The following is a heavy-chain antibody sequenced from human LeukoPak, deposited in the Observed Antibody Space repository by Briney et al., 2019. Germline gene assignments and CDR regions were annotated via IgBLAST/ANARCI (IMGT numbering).Heavy chain of an antibody. CDR2: ISGSGGST. D-gene: IGHD5-18*01. J-gene: IGHJ4*02. V-gene: IGHV3-23*01. CDR1: GFTFSNYA. Sequence: GGCLRLSCAASGFTFSNYAMSWARQAPGKGLEWVSAISGSGGSTYYADSVKGRFTISRDNSKNTLYLQMNSLRAEDTAVYYCTKGTIWLPFDYWGQGTLVTVSS. CDR3: TKGTIWLPFDY.